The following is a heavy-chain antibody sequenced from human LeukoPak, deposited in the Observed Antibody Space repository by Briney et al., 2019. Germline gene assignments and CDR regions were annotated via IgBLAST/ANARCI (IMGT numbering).Heavy chain of an antibody. V-gene: IGHV3-53*01. CDR3: ARVQAATSLYYYGMDV. CDR2: IYSGGST. CDR1: GFTFSSNY. D-gene: IGHD2-15*01. J-gene: IGHJ6*02. Sequence: PGGSXXXSXXASGFTFSSNYMSWVRQAPGKGLEWXXVIYSGGSTYYSDSVKGRFTISRDNSKNTLYLQMNSLRAEDTAVYYCARVQAATSLYYYGMDVWGQGTTVTVSS.